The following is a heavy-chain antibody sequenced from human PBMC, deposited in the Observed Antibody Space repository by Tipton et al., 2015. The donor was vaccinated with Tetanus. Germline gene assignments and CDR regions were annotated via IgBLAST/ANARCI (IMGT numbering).Heavy chain of an antibody. CDR2: IYFSGST. J-gene: IGHJ5*02. CDR3: ARDHRLSASYAGWFDP. D-gene: IGHD2-8*01. CDR1: GGSITSSLYY. Sequence: TLSLTCTVSGGSITSSLYYWAWIRQPPGKGLEWIGSIYFSGSTTYNPSLQSRVSMSVDTSNSQFSLRLKSVTPADTAMYYCARDHRLSASYAGWFDPWGQGTLVTVSS. V-gene: IGHV4-39*07.